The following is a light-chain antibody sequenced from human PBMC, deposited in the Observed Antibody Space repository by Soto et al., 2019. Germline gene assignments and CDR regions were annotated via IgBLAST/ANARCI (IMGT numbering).Light chain of an antibody. CDR2: DAS. J-gene: IGKJ5*01. CDR1: QSVSSY. Sequence: EIVLTQSHATLSVSPCEGVALSWRASQSVSSYLAWYQQKPGQAPRLLIYDASNRATGIPARFSGSGSGTDFTLTISSLEPEDFAVYYCQQRSNWPPTFGQGTRLEIK. CDR3: QQRSNWPPT. V-gene: IGKV3-11*01.